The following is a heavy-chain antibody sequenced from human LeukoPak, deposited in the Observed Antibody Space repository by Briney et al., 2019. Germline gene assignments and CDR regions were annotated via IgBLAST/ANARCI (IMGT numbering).Heavy chain of an antibody. V-gene: IGHV3-30-3*01. Sequence: GGSLRPSCAASGFTFSSYAMHWVRQAPGKGLEWVAVISYDGSNKYYADSVKGRFTISRDNSKNTLYLQMNSLRAEDTAVYYCARERYGEQYFDYWGQGTLVTVSS. CDR3: ARERYGEQYFDY. CDR1: GFTFSSYA. J-gene: IGHJ4*02. D-gene: IGHD4-17*01. CDR2: ISYDGSNK.